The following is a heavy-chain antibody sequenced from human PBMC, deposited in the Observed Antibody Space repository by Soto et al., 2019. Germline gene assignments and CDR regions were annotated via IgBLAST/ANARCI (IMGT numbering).Heavy chain of an antibody. D-gene: IGHD6-19*01. CDR2: IIPILGIA. V-gene: IGHV1-69*02. CDR1: GGTFSSYT. CDR3: ASIAVAGLFDY. J-gene: IGHJ4*02. Sequence: ASVKVSCKASGGTFSSYTISRVRQAPGQGLEWMGRIIPILGIANYAQKFQGRVTITADKSTSTAYMELSSLRSEDTAVYYCASIAVAGLFDYWGQGTLVTVSS.